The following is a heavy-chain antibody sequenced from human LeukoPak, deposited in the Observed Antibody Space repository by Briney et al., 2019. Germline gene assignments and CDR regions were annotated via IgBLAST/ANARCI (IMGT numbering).Heavy chain of an antibody. CDR1: GFTVSSNY. CDR2: ITRDSGLT. Sequence: GGSLRLSCAASGFTVSSNYMSWVRQAPGKGLEWVSSITRDSGLTYYADSVKGRFTISRDNAKNSLYLQMNSLRAEDTAIYYCTRVGYIDEGIDYWGQGTLVTVSS. V-gene: IGHV3-21*06. CDR3: TRVGYIDEGIDY. J-gene: IGHJ4*02. D-gene: IGHD5-24*01.